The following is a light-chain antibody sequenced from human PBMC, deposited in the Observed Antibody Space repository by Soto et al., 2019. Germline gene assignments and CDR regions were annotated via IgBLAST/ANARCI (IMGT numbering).Light chain of an antibody. Sequence: QSVLSQPPSASGTPGQRVTISCSGSISNVGSNYVYWYQQLPGTAPKLLIYRDNQRPSGVPDRCSASKSGTSAYLAISGLRSEDEAVYYCAACDDTLSGAWVFGGGTKLTVL. CDR1: ISNVGSNY. CDR2: RDN. J-gene: IGLJ3*02. V-gene: IGLV1-47*01. CDR3: AACDDTLSGAWV.